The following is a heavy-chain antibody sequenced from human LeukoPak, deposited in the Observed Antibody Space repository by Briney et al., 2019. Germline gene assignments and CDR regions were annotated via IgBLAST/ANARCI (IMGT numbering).Heavy chain of an antibody. CDR2: LGGSPNTA. CDR1: GFTFSSYD. D-gene: IGHD1-26*01. CDR3: AKDSVPYNGMYDAFDI. Sequence: GGSLRLSCAASGFTFSSYDMTWVRQAPGKGLEWVSVLGGSPNTADYADSVKGRFTISRDNSKNTLYLQMISLRSEDTAVYYCAKDSVPYNGMYDAFDIWGQGTMVTVSS. J-gene: IGHJ3*02. V-gene: IGHV3-23*01.